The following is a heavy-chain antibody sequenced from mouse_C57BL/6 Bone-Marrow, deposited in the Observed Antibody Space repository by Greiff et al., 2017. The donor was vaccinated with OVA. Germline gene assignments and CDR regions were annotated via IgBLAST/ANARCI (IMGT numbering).Heavy chain of an antibody. CDR2: IRNKANGYTT. Sequence: DVKLVESGGGLVQPGGSLSLSCAASGFTFTDYYMSWVCQPPGKELEWLGFIRNKANGYTTEYSASVKGRLTISRDNSQSILYLQMNALRAEDSATYYCARYGPAWFAYWGQETLVTVSA. CDR3: ARYGPAWFAY. V-gene: IGHV7-3*01. CDR1: GFTFTDYY. J-gene: IGHJ3*01.